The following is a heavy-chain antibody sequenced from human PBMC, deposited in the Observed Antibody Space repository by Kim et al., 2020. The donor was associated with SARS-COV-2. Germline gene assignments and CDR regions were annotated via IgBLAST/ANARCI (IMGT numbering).Heavy chain of an antibody. D-gene: IGHD1-26*01. CDR3: ATDLWDYSGMDA. CDR2: T. J-gene: IGHJ6*01. V-gene: IGHV3-23*01. Sequence: TYCGDSVKGRLTMSRDTSKNTVYMQMNRLRAEDTALYYCATDLWDYSGMDAWGPGTTVTVSS.